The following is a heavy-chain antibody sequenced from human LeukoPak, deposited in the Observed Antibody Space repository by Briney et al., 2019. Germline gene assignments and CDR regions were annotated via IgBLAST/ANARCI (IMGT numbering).Heavy chain of an antibody. CDR3: ARDSSSSNYYYYGMDV. J-gene: IGHJ6*02. Sequence: VASVKVSRKASGYTFTGYYMHWVRQAPGQGLEWMGIINPSGGSTSYAQKFQGRVTMTRDTSTSTVYMELSSLRSEDTAVYYCARDSSSSNYYYYGMDVWGQGTTVTVSS. D-gene: IGHD6-6*01. CDR2: INPSGGST. CDR1: GYTFTGYY. V-gene: IGHV1-46*03.